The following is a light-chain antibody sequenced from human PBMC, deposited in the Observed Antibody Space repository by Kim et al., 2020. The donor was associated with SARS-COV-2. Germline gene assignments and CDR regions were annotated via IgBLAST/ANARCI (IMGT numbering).Light chain of an antibody. V-gene: IGLV3-1*01. CDR2: QDT. CDR1: KLGDKY. Sequence: SYELTQPPSVSVSPGQTASITCSGDKLGDKYACWYQHKPGQSPVLVIYQDTKRPSGIPERFSGSNSGNTATLVISGTQAMDEADYYCQAWDSSTVVFGGGTQLTVL. CDR3: QAWDSSTVV. J-gene: IGLJ2*01.